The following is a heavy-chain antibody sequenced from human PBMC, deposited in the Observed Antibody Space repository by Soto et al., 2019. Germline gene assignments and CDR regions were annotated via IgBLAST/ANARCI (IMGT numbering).Heavy chain of an antibody. CDR3: ARYRREWLDGATWFDP. V-gene: IGHV4-59*01. Sequence: SETLSLTCTVSGGSISSYYWSWIRQPPGKGLEWIGYIYYSGSTNYNPSLKSRVTISVDTSKNQFSLKLSPVTAADTAVYYCARYRREWLDGATWFDPWGQGTLVTVSS. CDR2: IYYSGST. D-gene: IGHD3-3*01. CDR1: GGSISSYY. J-gene: IGHJ5*02.